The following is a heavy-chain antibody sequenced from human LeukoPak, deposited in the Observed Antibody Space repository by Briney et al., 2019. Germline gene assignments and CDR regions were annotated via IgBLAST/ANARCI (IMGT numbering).Heavy chain of an antibody. V-gene: IGHV1-24*01. CDR1: GYTLTELS. CDR3: AKDNGDYLDY. Sequence: ASVKVSCKVSGYTLTELSMHWVRQAPGKGPEWMGGFDPEDGETIYAQKFQGRVTMTEDTSTDAAYMELSSLRAEDTAVYYCAKDNGDYLDYWGQGTLVTVSS. CDR2: FDPEDGET. D-gene: IGHD4-17*01. J-gene: IGHJ4*02.